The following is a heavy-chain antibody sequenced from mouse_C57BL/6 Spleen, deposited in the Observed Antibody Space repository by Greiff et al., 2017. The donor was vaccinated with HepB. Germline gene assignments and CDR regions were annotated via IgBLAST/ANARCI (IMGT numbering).Heavy chain of an antibody. D-gene: IGHD5-1*01. CDR1: GFTFSDYY. Sequence: EVNVVESGGGLVQPGGSLKLSCAASGFTFSDYYMYWVRQTPEKRLEWVAYISNGGGSTYYPDTVKGRFTISRDNAKNTLYLQMSRLKSEDSAMYYCASGSTYWYFDVWGTGTTVTVSS. V-gene: IGHV5-12*01. CDR2: ISNGGGST. CDR3: ASGSTYWYFDV. J-gene: IGHJ1*03.